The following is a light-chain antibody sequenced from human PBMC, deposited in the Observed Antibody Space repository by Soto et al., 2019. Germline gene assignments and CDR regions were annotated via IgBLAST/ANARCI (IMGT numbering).Light chain of an antibody. CDR2: EGS. Sequence: QSALSQPASVSGSPGQSITISCTGTSSDVGSYNLVSWYQQHPGKATKLMIYEGSKRPSGVSSRFSGSKSGNTASLTVSGLQAEDEADYYCCSYAGSRSWVFGGGTKLTVL. CDR1: SSDVGSYNL. V-gene: IGLV2-23*01. J-gene: IGLJ3*02. CDR3: CSYAGSRSWV.